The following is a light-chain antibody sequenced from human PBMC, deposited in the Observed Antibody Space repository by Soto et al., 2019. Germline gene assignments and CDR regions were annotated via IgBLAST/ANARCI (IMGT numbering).Light chain of an antibody. Sequence: DIQMTQSPSTLSASLGDVVTVTCRASQSVSTWLAWYQQKPGKAPKLLISDASSFESGVPSRFSGSGSGTDFTLTITSLQPEDFATYYCQQANSFPPDFGQGTRLEIK. CDR2: DAS. CDR3: QQANSFPPD. CDR1: QSVSTW. J-gene: IGKJ5*01. V-gene: IGKV1-5*01.